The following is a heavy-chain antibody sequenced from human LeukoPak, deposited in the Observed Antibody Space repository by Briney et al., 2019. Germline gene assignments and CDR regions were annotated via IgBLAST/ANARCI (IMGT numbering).Heavy chain of an antibody. J-gene: IGHJ5*02. Sequence: ASVKVSCKASGYTFTSFYIGWVRQAPGQGLEWMGWISAYNGKTSYAQKLQDRVTMTTDTSTTTAYMELRSLTSDDTAVYYCARVSDYDFWSGYPTNWFDPWGQGTLVTVSS. CDR3: ARVSDYDFWSGYPTNWFDP. D-gene: IGHD3-3*01. V-gene: IGHV1-18*01. CDR2: ISAYNGKT. CDR1: GYTFTSFY.